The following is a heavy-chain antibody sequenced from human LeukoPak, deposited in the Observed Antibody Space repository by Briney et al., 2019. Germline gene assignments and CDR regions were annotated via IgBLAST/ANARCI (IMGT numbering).Heavy chain of an antibody. V-gene: IGHV4-59*12. CDR1: GGSISSYY. CDR2: IYYSGST. Sequence: SETLSLTCTVSGGSISSYYWSWTRQPPGKGLEWIGYIYYSGSTNYNPSLKSRVTISVDTSKNQFSLKLSSVTAADTAVYYCARGRGYSYKYYFDYWGQGTLVTVSS. D-gene: IGHD5-18*01. CDR3: ARGRGYSYKYYFDY. J-gene: IGHJ4*02.